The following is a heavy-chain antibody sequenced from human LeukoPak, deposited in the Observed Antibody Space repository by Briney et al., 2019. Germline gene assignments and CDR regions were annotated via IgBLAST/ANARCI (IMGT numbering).Heavy chain of an antibody. CDR1: GGSISSSSYY. Sequence: SETLSLTCTVSGGSISSSSYYWGWIRQPPGKGLEWIGYIYYSGSTNYNPSLKSRVTISVDTSKNQFSLKLSSVTAADTAVYYCARALPHMYYFDYWGQGTLVTVSS. J-gene: IGHJ4*02. CDR2: IYYSGST. V-gene: IGHV4-61*05. CDR3: ARALPHMYYFDY.